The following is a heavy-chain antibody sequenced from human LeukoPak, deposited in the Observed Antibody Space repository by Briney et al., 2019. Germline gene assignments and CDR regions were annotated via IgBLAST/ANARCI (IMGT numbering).Heavy chain of an antibody. V-gene: IGHV3-30-3*01. CDR2: ISYDGSNK. CDR3: ARDYLSSTSRYGY. D-gene: IGHD2-2*01. J-gene: IGHJ4*02. CDR1: GFTFSSYA. Sequence: PGRSLRLSCAASGFTFSSYAMHWVRQAPGKGLEWVAVISYDGSNKYYADSVKGRFTISRDNSKNTLYLQMNSLRAEDTAVYYCARDYLSSTSRYGYWGQGTLVTVSS.